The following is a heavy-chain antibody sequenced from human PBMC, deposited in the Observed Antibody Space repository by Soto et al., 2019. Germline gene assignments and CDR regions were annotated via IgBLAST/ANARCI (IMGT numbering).Heavy chain of an antibody. Sequence: PSAALSLTCTVSGGSISSYYWSWIRQPPGKGLERIGYIYYSGSTNYNPSLKSRVPISVDTSTNRFSLKLSSVTAADTAVDYCAREDRVGATAVLDYWGQGTLVTVS. CDR2: IYYSGST. CDR1: GGSISSYY. V-gene: IGHV4-59*01. CDR3: AREDRVGATAVLDY. J-gene: IGHJ4*02. D-gene: IGHD1-26*01.